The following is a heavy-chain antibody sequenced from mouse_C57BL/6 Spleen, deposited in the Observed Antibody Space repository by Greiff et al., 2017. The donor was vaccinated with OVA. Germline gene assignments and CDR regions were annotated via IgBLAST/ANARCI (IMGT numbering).Heavy chain of an antibody. CDR2: IWSDGST. D-gene: IGHD2-3*01. CDR3: ARHDGYSGAMDY. CDR1: GFSLTSYG. Sequence: VKLQESGPGLVAPSQSLSITCTVSGFSLTSYGIHWVRQPPGKGLAWLVVIWSDGSTTYNSALKSRLSISKDNSKSQVFLKMNSLQTDDTAMYYCARHDGYSGAMDYWGQGTSVTVSS. J-gene: IGHJ4*01. V-gene: IGHV2-6-1*01.